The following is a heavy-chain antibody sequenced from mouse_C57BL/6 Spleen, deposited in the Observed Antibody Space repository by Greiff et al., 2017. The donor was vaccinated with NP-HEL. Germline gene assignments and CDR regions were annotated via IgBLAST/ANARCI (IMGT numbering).Heavy chain of an antibody. J-gene: IGHJ4*01. CDR3: ARDRGLLAMDY. CDR2: ISYDGSN. D-gene: IGHD2-3*01. V-gene: IGHV3-6*01. Sequence: EVKLVESGPGLVKPSQSLSLTCSVTGYSITSGYYWNWIRQFPGNKLEWMGYISYDGSNNYNPSLKNRISITRDTSKNQFFLKLNSVTTEDTATYYCARDRGLLAMDYWGQGTSVTVSS. CDR1: GYSITSGYY.